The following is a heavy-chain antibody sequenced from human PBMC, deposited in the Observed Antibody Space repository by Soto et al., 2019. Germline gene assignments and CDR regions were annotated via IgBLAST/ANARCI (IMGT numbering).Heavy chain of an antibody. CDR3: ARETADGDYYYYYGMDV. CDR2: IIPIFGTA. Sequence: TSMKVSCKASGGTFRSYAISWVLQAPGLGLEWMGGIIPIFGTANYAQKFQGRVTITADESTSTAYMELSSLRSEDTAVYYCARETADGDYYYYYGMDVWGQGTTVTVSS. J-gene: IGHJ6*02. D-gene: IGHD4-17*01. CDR1: GGTFRSYA. V-gene: IGHV1-69*01.